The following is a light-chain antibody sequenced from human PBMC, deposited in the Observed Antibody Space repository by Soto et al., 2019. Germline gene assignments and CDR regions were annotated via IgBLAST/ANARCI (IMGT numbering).Light chain of an antibody. CDR3: QQYNSRRT. V-gene: IGKV1-39*01. CDR2: AAS. J-gene: IGKJ1*01. CDR1: QRIGTH. Sequence: DIQITQSPSSLSVSVGDRVTITCRTSQRIGTHLNWYHEKPGKAPKLLIYAASSLQSGVPSRLSGSGSGTEFTLTISSMQPDDFATYYCQQYNSRRTFGQGTKVDIK.